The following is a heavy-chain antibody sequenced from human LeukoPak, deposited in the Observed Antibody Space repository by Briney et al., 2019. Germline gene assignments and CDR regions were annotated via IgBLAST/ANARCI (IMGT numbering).Heavy chain of an antibody. D-gene: IGHD1-14*01. CDR1: GYPFTTYD. V-gene: IGHV1-8*01. J-gene: IGHJ2*01. Sequence: ASVKVSCKASGYPFTTYDINWVRKATGQGLEWMGWMNPSSGYTGYSQKFQGRVTMTRNTSITTAYMELSSLRSEDTAVYSCARISDHNWYFDLWGRGTLVTVSS. CDR3: ARISDHNWYFDL. CDR2: MNPSSGYT.